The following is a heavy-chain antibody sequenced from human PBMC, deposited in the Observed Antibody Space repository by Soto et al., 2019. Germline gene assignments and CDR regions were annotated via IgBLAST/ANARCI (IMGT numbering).Heavy chain of an antibody. CDR3: ASSSGTYDFWSGLIPDY. V-gene: IGHV4-31*03. J-gene: IGHJ4*02. D-gene: IGHD3-3*01. CDR1: GGSISSGGYY. CDR2: IYYSGST. Sequence: PSETLSLTCTVSGGSISSGGYYWSWIRQHPGKGLEWIGYIYYSGSTYYNPSLKSRVTISVDTSKNQFSLKLSSVTAADTAVYYCASSSGTYDFWSGLIPDYWGQATLVTVSS.